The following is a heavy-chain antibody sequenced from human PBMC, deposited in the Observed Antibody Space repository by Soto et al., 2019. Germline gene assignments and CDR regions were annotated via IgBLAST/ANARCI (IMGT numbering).Heavy chain of an antibody. CDR3: ARHSNRNYGLYYFDF. D-gene: IGHD4-4*01. Sequence: PSETLSLTCTVSGGSISSGGYYWSWIRQHPGKGLEWIGYIYYSGSTYYNPSLKSRVTISVDTSKNRFSLKVSSVTAADTAVYYCARHSNRNYGLYYFDFWGLGALVTVSS. CDR1: GGSISSGGYY. V-gene: IGHV4-31*03. J-gene: IGHJ4*02. CDR2: IYYSGST.